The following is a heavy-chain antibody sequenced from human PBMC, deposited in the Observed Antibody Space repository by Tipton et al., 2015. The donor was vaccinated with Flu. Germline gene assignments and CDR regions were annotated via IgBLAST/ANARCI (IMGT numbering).Heavy chain of an antibody. D-gene: IGHD1-26*01. Sequence: TLSLTCTVSGGSISNYYWTWIRQSPGRGLEWLGYVYYEIPTYNPSLESRVTMSLDTSKNQFSLKLNSVTAADTAVYFCARRLLAATGGARFDYWGQGTLVTVSS. J-gene: IGHJ4*02. CDR3: ARRLLAATGGARFDY. V-gene: IGHV4-59*08. CDR1: GGSISNYY. CDR2: VYYEIP.